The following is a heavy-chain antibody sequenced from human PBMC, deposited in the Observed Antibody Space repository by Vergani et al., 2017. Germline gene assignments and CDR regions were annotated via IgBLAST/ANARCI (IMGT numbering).Heavy chain of an antibody. CDR2: IYYSGST. CDR3: ARDRGPIATIDY. CDR1: GGSISSSSYY. D-gene: IGHD3-10*01. J-gene: IGHJ4*02. V-gene: IGHV4-61*01. Sequence: QLQLQESGPGLVKPSETLSLTCTVSGGSISSSSYYWSWIRQPPGKGLEWIGYIYYSGSTNYNPSLKSRVTISVDTSKNQFSLKLSSVTAADTAVYYCARDRGPIATIDYWGQGTLVTVSS.